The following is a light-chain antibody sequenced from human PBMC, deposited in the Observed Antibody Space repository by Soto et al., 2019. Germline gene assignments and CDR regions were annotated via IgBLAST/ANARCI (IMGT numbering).Light chain of an antibody. CDR2: AAA. CDR1: QGIRNS. V-gene: IGKV1-27*01. J-gene: IGKJ3*01. CDR3: LYYKGAPGST. Sequence: DIQMTQSPSSLSASVGDRITITCRASQGIRNSVAWYQQKPGKVLKLLIYAAASLHSGDPSRFSGSASGTDFTLTTSSLQPEDVANYYCLYYKGAPGSTFGPGTKVNI.